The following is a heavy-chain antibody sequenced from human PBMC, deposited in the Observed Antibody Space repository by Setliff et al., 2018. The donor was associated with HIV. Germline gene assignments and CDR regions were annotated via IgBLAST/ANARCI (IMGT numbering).Heavy chain of an antibody. V-gene: IGHV1-18*01. D-gene: IGHD1-1*01. CDR2: ISAHNSKT. Sequence: GASVKVSCKASGYTFTSYGISWVRQAPGQGLEWMGWISAHNSKTKYLQKLQGRVTMTTDTSTTTVYMELRSLTSDDTAVYYCARPSVRMARNWYDFGYWGQGTLVTVSS. CDR3: ARPSVRMARNWYDFGY. CDR1: GYTFTSYG. J-gene: IGHJ4*02.